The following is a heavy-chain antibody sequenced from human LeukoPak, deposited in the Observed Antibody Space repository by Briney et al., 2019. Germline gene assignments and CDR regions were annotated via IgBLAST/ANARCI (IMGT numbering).Heavy chain of an antibody. J-gene: IGHJ4*02. CDR1: GFSLSTSKMR. D-gene: IGHD2-21*02. Sequence: SGPALVKPTQTLTLTCTFSGFSLSTSKMRVSWIRQPPGKALEWLARIDWDDDKFYSTSLKTRLTISKDTSKNQVVLTMTNMDPVDTATYFCARSTYCGGDCPFDHWGQGTLVTVSS. CDR2: IDWDDDK. V-gene: IGHV2-70*04. CDR3: ARSTYCGGDCPFDH.